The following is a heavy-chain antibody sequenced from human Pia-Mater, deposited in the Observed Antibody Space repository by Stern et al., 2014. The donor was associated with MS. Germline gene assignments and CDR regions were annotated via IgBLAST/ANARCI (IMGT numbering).Heavy chain of an antibody. CDR1: GASITNRDY. Sequence: VQLEESGPGLVKPSETLSLTCTVSGASITNRDYWGWIRQPPGKGLEWXGSVYYSGITYYRPSLKSRAAISIDTSRNQFFLRLNSVTTTDTAVYFCARGVTAVTNYVPNWCFDLWGRGTLVTVSS. CDR3: ARGVTAVTNYVPNWCFDL. J-gene: IGHJ2*01. CDR2: VYYSGIT. D-gene: IGHD4-11*01. V-gene: IGHV4-39*02.